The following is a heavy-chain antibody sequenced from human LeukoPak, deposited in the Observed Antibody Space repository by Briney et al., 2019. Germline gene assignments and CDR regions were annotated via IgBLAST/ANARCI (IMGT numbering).Heavy chain of an antibody. CDR1: GFTFSSYA. CDR2: ISYDGSNK. D-gene: IGHD3-22*01. CDR3: ARDRYDSSGHLDY. J-gene: IGHJ4*02. V-gene: IGHV3-30-3*01. Sequence: HPGGSLRLSCAASGFTFSSYAMHWVRQAPGKGLEWVAVISYDGSNKYYADSVKGRFTISRDNSENTLYLQMNSLRAEDTAVYYCARDRYDSSGHLDYWGQGTLVTVSS.